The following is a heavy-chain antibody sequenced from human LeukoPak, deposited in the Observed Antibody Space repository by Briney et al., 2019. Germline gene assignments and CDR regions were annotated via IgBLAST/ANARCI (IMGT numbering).Heavy chain of an antibody. Sequence: HPGGSLRLSCAASGFTFSSYAMHWVRQAPGKGLEWMALISYDASNIYYADSVKGRFTISRDNSKNTLYLQMNSLRGEDTAVYYCARGLFGLWFDPWGQGTLVTVSS. D-gene: IGHD3-10*01. V-gene: IGHV3-30*14. J-gene: IGHJ5*02. CDR1: GFTFSSYA. CDR3: ARGLFGLWFDP. CDR2: ISYDASNI.